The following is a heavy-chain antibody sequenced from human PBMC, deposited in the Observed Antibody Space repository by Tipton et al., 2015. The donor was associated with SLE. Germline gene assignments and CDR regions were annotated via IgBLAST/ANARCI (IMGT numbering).Heavy chain of an antibody. CDR2: IYYSGST. J-gene: IGHJ5*02. V-gene: IGHV4-39*01. Sequence: TLSLTCTVSGGSISSSSYYWGWIRQPPGKGLEWIGSIYYSGSTYYNPSLKSRVTISVDTSKNQFSLKLSSVTAADTAVYYCAPGDWNYVGWFDPWGQGTLVTVSS. CDR1: GGSISSSSYY. CDR3: APGDWNYVGWFDP. D-gene: IGHD1-7*01.